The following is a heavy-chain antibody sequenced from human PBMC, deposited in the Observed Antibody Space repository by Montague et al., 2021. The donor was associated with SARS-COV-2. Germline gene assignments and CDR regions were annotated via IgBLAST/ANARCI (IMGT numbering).Heavy chain of an antibody. CDR3: ARRGLGYCSGGSCPNAFDI. CDR2: IYYSGST. D-gene: IGHD2-15*01. J-gene: IGHJ3*02. V-gene: IGHV4-59*01. CDR1: GGSISSYY. Sequence: SETLSLTCTVSGGSISSYYWGWIRQPPGKGLEWTGYIYYSGSTNYNPSLKSRVTISVDTSKNQFSLKLSSVTAADTAVYYCARRGLGYCSGGSCPNAFDIWGQGTMVTVSS.